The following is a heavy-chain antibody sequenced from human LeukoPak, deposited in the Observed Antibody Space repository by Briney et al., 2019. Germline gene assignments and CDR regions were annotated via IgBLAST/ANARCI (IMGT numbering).Heavy chain of an antibody. CDR3: ARTAAAGKIDY. D-gene: IGHD6-13*01. CDR1: GGSISSYY. CDR2: IFYSGTT. V-gene: IGHV4-59*08. J-gene: IGHJ4*02. Sequence: PSETLSLTCAVSGGSISSYYWSWIRQPPGKGLEWIGFIFYSGTTNYNPSLKSRVTISVDTSKNQFSLKLSSVTAADTAVYYCARTAAAGKIDYWGQGTLVTVSS.